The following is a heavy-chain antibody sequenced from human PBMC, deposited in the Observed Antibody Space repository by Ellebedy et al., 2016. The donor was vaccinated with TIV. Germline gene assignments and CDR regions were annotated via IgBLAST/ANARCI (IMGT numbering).Heavy chain of an antibody. CDR1: GYTFTSFE. CDR2: ISAYNGKT. J-gene: IGHJ4*02. D-gene: IGHD3-22*01. V-gene: IGHV1-18*01. Sequence: ASVKVSXKTSGYTFTSFEISWVRQAPGQGLEWMGWISAYNGKTNYAQKLQGRVTMTTDTSTSTAYMELRSLRSDDTAVYYCARFRSEYYDDSGYFLGHFDYWGQGTLVTVSS. CDR3: ARFRSEYYDDSGYFLGHFDY.